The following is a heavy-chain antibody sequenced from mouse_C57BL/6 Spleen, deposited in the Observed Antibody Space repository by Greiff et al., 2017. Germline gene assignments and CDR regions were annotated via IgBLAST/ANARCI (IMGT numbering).Heavy chain of an antibody. CDR2: INYDGSST. D-gene: IGHD1-1*01. V-gene: IGHV5-16*01. Sequence: EVQLVESEGGLVQPGSSMKLSCTASGFTFSDYYMAWVRQVPEKGLEWVANINYDGSSTYYLDSLKSRFIISRDNAKNILYLQMSSLKSEDTATYYCAREDYGSRYFDVWGTGTTVTVSS. J-gene: IGHJ1*03. CDR1: GFTFSDYY. CDR3: AREDYGSRYFDV.